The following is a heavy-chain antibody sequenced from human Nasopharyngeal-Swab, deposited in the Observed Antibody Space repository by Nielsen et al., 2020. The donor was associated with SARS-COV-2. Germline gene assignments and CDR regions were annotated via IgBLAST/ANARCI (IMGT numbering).Heavy chain of an antibody. Sequence: GESLKISCAASGFTFSSYSMNWVRQAPGKGLEWVSSISSSSSYIYYADSVEGRFTISRDNAKNSLYLQMNSPRAEDTAVYYCARGGHGSSGWRNWFDPWGQGTLVTVSS. CDR2: ISSSSSYI. CDR1: GFTFSSYS. D-gene: IGHD6-19*01. J-gene: IGHJ5*02. V-gene: IGHV3-21*01. CDR3: ARGGHGSSGWRNWFDP.